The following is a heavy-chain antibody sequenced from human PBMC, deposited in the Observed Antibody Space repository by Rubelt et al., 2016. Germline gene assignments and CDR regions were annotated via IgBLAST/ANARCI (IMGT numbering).Heavy chain of an antibody. CDR3: AGSEDIVVVPAAHGYFDY. V-gene: IGHV4-34*01. Sequence: QVQLQQWGAGLLKPSETLSLTCAVYGGSFSGYYWSWIRQPPGKGLEWIGEINHSGSTNYNPSLKSGVTRSLDTSKNQFALKLSSVTAADAAVYYCAGSEDIVVVPAAHGYFDYWGQGTLVTVSS. CDR1: GGSFSGYY. J-gene: IGHJ4*02. D-gene: IGHD2-2*01. CDR2: INHSGST.